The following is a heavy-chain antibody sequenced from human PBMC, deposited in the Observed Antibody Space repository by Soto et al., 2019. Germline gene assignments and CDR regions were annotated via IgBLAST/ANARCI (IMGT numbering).Heavy chain of an antibody. CDR3: ARASSSSSHYYYYYMDV. Sequence: ASVKVSCKASGYTFTSYDINWVRQATGQGLEWMGWMNPNSGNTGYAQKFQGRVTMTRNTSISTAYMELSSLRSEDTAVYYCARASSSSSHYYYYYMDVWGKGTTVTSP. CDR1: GYTFTSYD. CDR2: MNPNSGNT. J-gene: IGHJ6*03. D-gene: IGHD6-6*01. V-gene: IGHV1-8*01.